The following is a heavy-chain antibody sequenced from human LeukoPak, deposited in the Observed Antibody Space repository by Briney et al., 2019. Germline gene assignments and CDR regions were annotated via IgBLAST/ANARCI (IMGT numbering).Heavy chain of an antibody. Sequence: PSETLSLTCTVSGGSLSNSNYYWGWIRQPPGKGLEWIGSIYYRGSAYFNPSLKSRVTMSVDMSKNQFFLNLTSVTAADTAVYFCARRLNYGDSSRFDPWGQGTLVTVSS. CDR3: ARRLNYGDSSRFDP. CDR2: IYYRGSA. D-gene: IGHD2-21*01. V-gene: IGHV4-39*01. CDR1: GGSLSNSNYY. J-gene: IGHJ5*02.